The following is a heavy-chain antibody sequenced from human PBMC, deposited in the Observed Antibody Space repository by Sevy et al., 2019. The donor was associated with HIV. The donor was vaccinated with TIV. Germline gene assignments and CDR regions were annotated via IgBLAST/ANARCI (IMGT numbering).Heavy chain of an antibody. V-gene: IGHV3-66*02. CDR3: VSLFLSYRSGWYYFDY. J-gene: IGHJ4*02. CDR2: IFSSGST. CDR1: GFTVNDKY. Sequence: GGSLRLSCAISGFTVNDKYIIWVRQAPGKGLEWVSVIFSSGSTYYADTAKGRFTISRDSFKNTVYLQMNSVRAEDTAIYYCVSLFLSYRSGWYYFDYWGQGTLVTVSS. D-gene: IGHD6-19*01.